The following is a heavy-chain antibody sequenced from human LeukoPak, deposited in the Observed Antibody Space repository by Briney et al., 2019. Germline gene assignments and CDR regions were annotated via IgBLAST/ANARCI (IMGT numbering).Heavy chain of an antibody. CDR1: GFTFSSYS. V-gene: IGHV3-21*01. Sequence: GGSLRLSCAASGFTFSSYSMNWVRQAPGKGLEWVSSISSSSSYIYYADSVKGRFTISRDNAKNSLYLQMNSLRAEDTAVYYCARGSVGYYDSSGYLAYWGQGTLVTVSS. D-gene: IGHD3-22*01. CDR3: ARGSVGYYDSSGYLAY. CDR2: ISSSSSYI. J-gene: IGHJ4*02.